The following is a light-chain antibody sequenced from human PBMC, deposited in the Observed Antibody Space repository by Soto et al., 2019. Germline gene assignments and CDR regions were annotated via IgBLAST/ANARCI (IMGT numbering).Light chain of an antibody. CDR1: RNSATF. J-gene: IGKJ1*01. CDR3: QQSLSIPPT. V-gene: IGKV1-39*01. CDR2: AAS. Sequence: IHMTQSPSSLSASVGDRVTICCRASRNSATFLNWYQQKPGKAPKLLIFAASSLHSGVPSRFSGSGSGTDFTFTISSLQTEDVATYYCQQSLSIPPTFGQGTKVDIK.